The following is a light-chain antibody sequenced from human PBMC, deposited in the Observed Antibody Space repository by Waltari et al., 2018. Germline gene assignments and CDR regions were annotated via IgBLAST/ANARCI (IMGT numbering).Light chain of an antibody. J-gene: IGLJ3*02. CDR2: VNSDGSH. CDR1: SGHSSNI. V-gene: IGLV4-69*01. Sequence: QLVLTQSPSASASLGASAKLTCTLSSGHSSNIIAWHQQQPEKGPRYLMKVNSDGSHSKGDEIPDRFSGSSSGAERYLTISSLQSEDEAEYYCQTGGHGTWVFGGGTKLTVL. CDR3: QTGGHGTWV.